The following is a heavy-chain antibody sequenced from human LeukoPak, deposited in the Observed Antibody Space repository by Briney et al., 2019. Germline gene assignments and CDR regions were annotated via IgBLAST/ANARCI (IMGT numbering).Heavy chain of an antibody. V-gene: IGHV3-23*01. CDR3: AHGSMYQLDY. CDR1: GFTFSSYA. Sequence: GGSLRLSCAASGFTFSSYAMSWVRQAPGKGLVWVSHINGDGSNVNYADSVKGRFTISRDNSKNTLYLQMNSLRAEDTAVYYCAHGSMYQLDYWGQGTLVTVSS. J-gene: IGHJ4*02. D-gene: IGHD2-2*01. CDR2: INGDGSNV.